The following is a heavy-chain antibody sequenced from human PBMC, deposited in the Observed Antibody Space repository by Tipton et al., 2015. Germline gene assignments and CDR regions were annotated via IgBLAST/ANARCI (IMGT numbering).Heavy chain of an antibody. V-gene: IGHV4-34*01. J-gene: IGHJ6*02. Sequence: TLSLTCSLSGGSFYTYYGTWIRQPPGQGLEWIGEIYHSGTTNYNPSLRVRFTISLRTSKNQLSLKVDSVTAADTAIYYCARVGSPIIEMAYHHYGLDVWGQGTTVTVSS. CDR1: GGSFYTYY. CDR2: IYHSGTT. CDR3: ARVGSPIIEMAYHHYGLDV. D-gene: IGHD5-24*01.